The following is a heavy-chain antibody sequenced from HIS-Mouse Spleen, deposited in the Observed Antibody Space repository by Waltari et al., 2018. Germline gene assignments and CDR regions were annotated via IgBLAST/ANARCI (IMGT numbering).Heavy chain of an antibody. D-gene: IGHD4-17*01. Sequence: QVQLVQSGAEVKKPGASVKVSCKASGYTFPSDGISWVCQAPGQGLEWMGWISAYKGNTNYAQKLQGRVTMTTDTSTSTAYMELRSLRSDDTAVYYCARDGGRATTGAFDIWGQGTMVTVSS. CDR1: GYTFPSDG. V-gene: IGHV1-18*04. J-gene: IGHJ3*02. CDR3: ARDGGRATTGAFDI. CDR2: ISAYKGNT.